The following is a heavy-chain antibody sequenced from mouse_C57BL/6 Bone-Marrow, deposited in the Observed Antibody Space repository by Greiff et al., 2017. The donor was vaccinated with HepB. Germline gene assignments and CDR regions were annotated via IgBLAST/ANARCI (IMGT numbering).Heavy chain of an antibody. CDR3: AGGDEGMDY. V-gene: IGHV1-64*01. Sequence: QVQLQQPGAELVKPGASVKLSCKASGFTFTSYWMHWVKQRPGQGLEWIGMIHPNSGSTNYHEKFKSKATMTVDKPSSTAYMQLSSLTSEDSAVYYCAGGDEGMDYWGQGTSVTVSS. CDR1: GFTFTSYW. J-gene: IGHJ4*01. CDR2: IHPNSGST. D-gene: IGHD2-13*01.